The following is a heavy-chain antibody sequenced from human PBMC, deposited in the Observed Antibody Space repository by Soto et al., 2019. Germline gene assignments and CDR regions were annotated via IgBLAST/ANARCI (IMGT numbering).Heavy chain of an antibody. V-gene: IGHV1-69*01. CDR3: ARSMETNSFYCIDV. J-gene: IGHJ6*02. D-gene: IGHD2-8*01. Sequence: QVQLVQSGAEVREPGSSVKVSCEASGGTFRSYAINWVRQAPGQGLEWMGGIIPMFGKPNYAEKFLGRVTISADESTRTAYMEVTRLKSEDTAVYYCARSMETNSFYCIDVWGLGTAVTVSS. CDR1: GGTFRSYA. CDR2: IIPMFGKP.